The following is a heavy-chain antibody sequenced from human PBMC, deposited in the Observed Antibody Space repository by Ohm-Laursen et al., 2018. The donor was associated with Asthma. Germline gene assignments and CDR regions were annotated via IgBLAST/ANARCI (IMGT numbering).Heavy chain of an antibody. Sequence: ESLKIYCKGSGYSFTSYWIGWVRQMPGKGLEWMGIIYPGDSDTRYSPSFQGQVTISADKSISTAYLQWSSLKASDTAMYYCARLGTVTTRTYYYYGMDVWGQGTTVTVSS. CDR3: ARLGTVTTRTYYYYGMDV. V-gene: IGHV5-51*01. CDR1: GYSFTSYW. J-gene: IGHJ6*02. CDR2: IYPGDSDT. D-gene: IGHD4-11*01.